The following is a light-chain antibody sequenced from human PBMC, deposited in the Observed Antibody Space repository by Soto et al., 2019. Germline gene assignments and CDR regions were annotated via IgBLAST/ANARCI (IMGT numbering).Light chain of an antibody. CDR1: QSISSNF. CDR2: GAS. Sequence: EIVLTQSPGTLSLSPGERATFSCRAGQSISSNFLAWYQQKSGQTPRLLIYGASTRASGIPDRFSGSGSGTDFTLTISRLEPEDFAVYYCQQRSNWPPVFGGGTKVEIK. J-gene: IGKJ4*01. V-gene: IGKV3D-20*02. CDR3: QQRSNWPPV.